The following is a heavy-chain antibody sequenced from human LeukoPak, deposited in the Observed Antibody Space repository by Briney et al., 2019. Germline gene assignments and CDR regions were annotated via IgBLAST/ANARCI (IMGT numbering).Heavy chain of an antibody. CDR3: ARLSFVVAAEGTFDY. CDR2: IYSSGST. Sequence: SETLSLTCTVSGGSISSSSDYWGWVRQPPGKGLEWIGCIYSSGSTYYNPSLKSRVTISVDTSKNQISLKLSSVTAADTAVYYCARLSFVVAAEGTFDYWGQGTLVTVSS. D-gene: IGHD2-15*01. J-gene: IGHJ4*02. CDR1: GGSISSSSDY. V-gene: IGHV4-39*01.